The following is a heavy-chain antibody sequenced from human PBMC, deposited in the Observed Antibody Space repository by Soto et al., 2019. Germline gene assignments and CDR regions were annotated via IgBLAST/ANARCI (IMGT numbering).Heavy chain of an antibody. CDR3: GSAGSGSSIDY. V-gene: IGHV3-33*01. D-gene: IGHD3-10*01. CDR2: IWYDGSNK. J-gene: IGHJ4*02. CDR1: GFTFSSYG. Sequence: GGSLRLSCAASGFTFSSYGMHWVRQAPGKGLEWVAVIWYDGSNKYYADSVKGRFTISRDNSKNTLYLQMNSLRAEDTAVYYRGSAGSGSSIDYWGQGTLVTVSS.